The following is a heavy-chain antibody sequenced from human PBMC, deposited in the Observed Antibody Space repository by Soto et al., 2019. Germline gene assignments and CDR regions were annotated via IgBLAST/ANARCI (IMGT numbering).Heavy chain of an antibody. CDR2: ISRDGSST. CDR1: GFTFSIYW. D-gene: IGHD3-10*01. V-gene: IGHV3-74*01. J-gene: IGHJ6*02. Sequence: EVQLVESGGGLVQPGGSLRLSCAASGFTFSIYWIHWVRQAPGQGLVWVSRISRDGSSTSYADSVKGRFTISRDNAKNTLYLQMNSLRAEDTAVYYCAREAGSNYGMDVWGPGTTVTVSS. CDR3: AREAGSNYGMDV.